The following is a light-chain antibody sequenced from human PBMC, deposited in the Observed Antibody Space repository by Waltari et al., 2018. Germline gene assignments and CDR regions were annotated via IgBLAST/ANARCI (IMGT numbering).Light chain of an antibody. V-gene: IGKV3D-15*01. Sequence: IVMTQSPVTMSVSPGEGVTLSCTASASVGTDVAWYRHKPGQPPRLLIYFGSTRATGVPARISGSGSGTDFSLTISSLESEDFAFYYCQQSRQWPRRTFGQGTKLE. CDR1: ASVGTD. CDR3: QQSRQWPRRT. J-gene: IGKJ2*01. CDR2: FGS.